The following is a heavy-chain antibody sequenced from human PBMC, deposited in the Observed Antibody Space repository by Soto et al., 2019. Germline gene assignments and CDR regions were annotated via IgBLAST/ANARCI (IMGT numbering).Heavy chain of an antibody. CDR2: IYHSGST. V-gene: IGHV4-30-2*01. CDR1: GGSISSGGYS. D-gene: IGHD3-10*01. CDR3: ARAHGSGWGAFDI. Sequence: QLQLQESGSGLVKPSQTLSLTCAVSGGSISSGGYSWSWIRQPPGKGLEWIGYIYHSGSTYYNPALKSRVSISVDRSKNQFSLKLSSVTAADTAVYYCARAHGSGWGAFDIWGQGTMVTVSS. J-gene: IGHJ3*02.